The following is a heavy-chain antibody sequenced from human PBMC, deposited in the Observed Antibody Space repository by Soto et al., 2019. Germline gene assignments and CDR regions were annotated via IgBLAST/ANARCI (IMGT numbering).Heavy chain of an antibody. CDR3: ARHPGTPGDGDLQVGAFQH. Sequence: QVQLQESGPGLVKPSETLSLTCTAAGGSISSYYWSWIRQPPGKGREWIGYIYSSGSTNYNPSLKSRVTISVDTSKNQFSLKLSSVTAADTAVYYCARHPGTPGDGDLQVGAFQHWGQGTLVTVSS. J-gene: IGHJ1*01. D-gene: IGHD4-17*01. CDR2: IYSSGST. CDR1: GGSISSYY. V-gene: IGHV4-59*08.